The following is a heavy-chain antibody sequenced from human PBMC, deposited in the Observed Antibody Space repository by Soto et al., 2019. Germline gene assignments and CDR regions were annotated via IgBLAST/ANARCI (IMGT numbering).Heavy chain of an antibody. Sequence: ESLRLSCAASGFTFSSYSMSWVRQAPGKGLEWDSGFRSSGDDGTTYYADSVKGRFTISRDNSKNTLFLQMDNLRAEDTAIYYCAKKVNSGPGSQYFDYWGQGTLVTVSS. J-gene: IGHJ4*02. V-gene: IGHV3-23*01. CDR2: FRSSGDDGTT. D-gene: IGHD1-1*01. CDR1: GFTFSSYS. CDR3: AKKVNSGPGSQYFDY.